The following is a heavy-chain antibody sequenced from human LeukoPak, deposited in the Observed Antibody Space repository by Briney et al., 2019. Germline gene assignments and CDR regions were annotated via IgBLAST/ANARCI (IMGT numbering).Heavy chain of an antibody. D-gene: IGHD3-3*01. CDR2: INHSGST. CDR1: GGSFSGYY. J-gene: IGHJ4*02. V-gene: IGHV4-34*01. Sequence: SETLSLTCAVYGGSFSGYYWSWIRQPPGKGLEWIGEINHSGSTNYNPSLKSRVTISVDTSKNQFSLKLSSVTAADTAVYYCARVQIRITIFGVVTPLNFDYWGQGTLVTVSS. CDR3: ARVQIRITIFGVVTPLNFDY.